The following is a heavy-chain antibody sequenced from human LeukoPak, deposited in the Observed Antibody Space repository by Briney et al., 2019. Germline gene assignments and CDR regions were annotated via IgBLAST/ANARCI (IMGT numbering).Heavy chain of an antibody. Sequence: TGGSLRLSCAASGFTFSSYAMHWVRQAPGKGLEWVAVISYDGSNKYYADSVKGRFTISRDNSKNTLYLQMNSLRPEDRAVYYCAKAPAPSYSSSWYPNFDFWGQGTLVTVSS. CDR3: AKAPAPSYSSSWYPNFDF. CDR2: ISYDGSNK. CDR1: GFTFSSYA. J-gene: IGHJ4*02. D-gene: IGHD6-13*01. V-gene: IGHV3-30*04.